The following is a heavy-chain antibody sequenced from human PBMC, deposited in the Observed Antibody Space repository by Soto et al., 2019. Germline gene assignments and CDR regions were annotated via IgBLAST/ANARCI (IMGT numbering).Heavy chain of an antibody. CDR1: GGSFSGYY. V-gene: IGHV4-34*01. D-gene: IGHD2-2*01. Sequence: SETLSLTCAVYGGSFSGYYWSWIRQPPGKGLEWIGEINHSGSTNYNPSLKSRVTISVDTSKNQFSLKLSSVTAADTAVYYCARDIVVVPAASQWFDPSGQGTLVTVSS. CDR2: INHSGST. CDR3: ARDIVVVPAASQWFDP. J-gene: IGHJ5*02.